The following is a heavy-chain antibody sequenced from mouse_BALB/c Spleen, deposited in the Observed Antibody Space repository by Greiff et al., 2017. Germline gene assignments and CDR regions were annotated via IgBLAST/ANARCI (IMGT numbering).Heavy chain of an antibody. J-gene: IGHJ4*01. Sequence: EVQVVESGGGLVQPGGSRKLSCAASGFTFSSFGMHWVRQAPEKGLEWVAYISSGSSTIYYADTVKGRFTISRDNPKNTLFLQMTSLRSEDTAMYYCASYDYDDAMDYWGQGTSVTVSS. D-gene: IGHD2-4*01. CDR2: ISSGSSTI. CDR1: GFTFSSFG. CDR3: ASYDYDDAMDY. V-gene: IGHV5-17*02.